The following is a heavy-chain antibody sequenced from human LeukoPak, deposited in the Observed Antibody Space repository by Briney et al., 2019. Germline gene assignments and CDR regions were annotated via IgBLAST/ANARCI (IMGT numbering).Heavy chain of an antibody. D-gene: IGHD6-25*01. CDR3: ARQGGHSGPFDI. J-gene: IGHJ3*02. V-gene: IGHV4-59*08. CDR1: GGSTTRYY. CDR2: IYDSGTSNPT. Sequence: SETLSLTCTVTGGSTTRYYWSWIRQSPGKGLEWIGYIYDSGTSNPTTYNPTFKSRVTISLDTSKNQFSLSLRSVTDADTAVYYCARQGGHSGPFDIWGQGTMATVSS.